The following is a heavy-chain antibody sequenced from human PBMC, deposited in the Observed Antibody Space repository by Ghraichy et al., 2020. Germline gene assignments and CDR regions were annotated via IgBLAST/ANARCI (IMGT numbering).Heavy chain of an antibody. Sequence: SETLSLTCTVSGYSISSGYYWGWIRQPPGKGLEWIGSIYHSGSTYYNPSLKSRVTISVDTSKNQFSLKLSSVTAADTAVYYCARDLSFDWLYYYDYGMDFWGQGTTVTVSS. CDR3: ARDLSFDWLYYYDYGMDF. CDR1: GYSISSGYY. J-gene: IGHJ6*02. D-gene: IGHD3-9*01. CDR2: IYHSGST. V-gene: IGHV4-38-2*02.